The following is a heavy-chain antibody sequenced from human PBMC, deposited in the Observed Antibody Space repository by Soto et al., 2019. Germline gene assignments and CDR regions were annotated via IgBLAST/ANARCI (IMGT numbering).Heavy chain of an antibody. CDR1: GYTFTSYG. Sequence: ATVKVSCKASGYTFTSYGISWLRQAPGQELEWMRWISAYNGSTNYAQKLQGRVTMTTDTSTSTAYMELRSLRSDDSAVYYCAREPNYFDYWGQGSLVTVSS. J-gene: IGHJ4*02. CDR3: AREPNYFDY. V-gene: IGHV1-18*01. CDR2: ISAYNGST.